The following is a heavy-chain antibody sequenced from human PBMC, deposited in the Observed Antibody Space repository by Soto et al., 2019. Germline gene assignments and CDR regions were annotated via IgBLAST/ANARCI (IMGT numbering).Heavy chain of an antibody. J-gene: IGHJ3*02. CDR1: GGSISSGDYY. CDR3: ARRLLDDDAFDI. V-gene: IGHV4-30-4*01. Sequence: QVQLQESGPGLVKPSQTLSLTCTVSGGSISSGDYYWSWIRQPPGKGLEWIGDVYYSGSTYYNPFPKYRVTIAVDTSKNLFSLKLSAVSAADTAVYYCARRLLDDDAFDIWGQGTMVTVSS. CDR2: VYYSGST. D-gene: IGHD3-10*01.